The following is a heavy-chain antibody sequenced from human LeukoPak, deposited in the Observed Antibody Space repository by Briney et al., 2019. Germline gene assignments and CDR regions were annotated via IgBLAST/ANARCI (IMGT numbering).Heavy chain of an antibody. CDR3: ASSPLIASGWLGFDS. CDR2: IYHTGSL. CDR1: GGSISGYY. J-gene: IGHJ4*02. Sequence: SETLSLTCTVTGGSISGYYWSWIRQPPGKGLEWIGYIYHTGSLNYNPSLESRVTISVDTSKNQFSLKLTSVIAADTAVYYCASSPLIASGWLGFDSWGQGTLVTVAS. V-gene: IGHV4-59*01. D-gene: IGHD6-19*01.